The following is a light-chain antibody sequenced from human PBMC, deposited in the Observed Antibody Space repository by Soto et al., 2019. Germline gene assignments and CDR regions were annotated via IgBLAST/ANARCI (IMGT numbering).Light chain of an antibody. J-gene: IGKJ2*01. CDR2: GAS. Sequence: EIVMTQSPATLSVSPGERATLSCRASQSITSELAWYQQKPGQPPTLLVYGASTRATGVPASLTGSGSGSEFTLTINGLQSEDFAVYYCQQGHDWPLTFGQGTRLEI. CDR3: QQGHDWPLT. CDR1: QSITSE. V-gene: IGKV3-15*01.